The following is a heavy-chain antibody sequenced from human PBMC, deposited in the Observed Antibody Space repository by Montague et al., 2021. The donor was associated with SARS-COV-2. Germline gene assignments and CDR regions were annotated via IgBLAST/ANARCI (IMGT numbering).Heavy chain of an antibody. CDR3: ASTPTRPLSLDS. V-gene: IGHV4-4*07. D-gene: IGHD6-6*01. J-gene: IGHJ4*02. CDR1: GGSITGFS. CDR2: VTISGTT. Sequence: SETLSLTCAVSGGSITGFSWSWVRQPAGTGLELIGSVTISGTTNSSHSRRLRVTMSVATYKTKIPLNLNPVSAADTAICDCASTPTRPLSLDSWGQGTLVTVSS.